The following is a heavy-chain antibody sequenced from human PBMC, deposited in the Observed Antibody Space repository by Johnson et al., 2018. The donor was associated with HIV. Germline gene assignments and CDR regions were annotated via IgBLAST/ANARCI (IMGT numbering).Heavy chain of an antibody. CDR2: IWYDGSNK. Sequence: QVQLVESGGGVVQPGRSLRLSCAASGFTFSSYGMHWVRQAPGKGLEWVAVIWYDGSNKYYADSVKGRFTISRDNSKNTLYLQMNSLGAGDTAVYYCAKDQHGPLVPTVMRDDAFDIWGQGTMVTVSS. CDR1: GFTFSSYG. CDR3: AKDQHGPLVPTVMRDDAFDI. V-gene: IGHV3-33*06. D-gene: IGHD5-12*01. J-gene: IGHJ3*02.